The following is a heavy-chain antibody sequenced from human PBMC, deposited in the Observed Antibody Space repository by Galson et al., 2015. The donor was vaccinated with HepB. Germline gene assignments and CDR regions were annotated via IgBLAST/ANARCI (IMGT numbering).Heavy chain of an antibody. Sequence: SLRLSCAASGFTFSSYTMNWVRQAPGKGLESVSYISSTGTTMCYADSAKGRFTISRDNAQNSLYLQMNSLRAEDTAVYYCARVADADYGDHSHFDSWGQGTLVTVSS. CDR3: ARVADADYGDHSHFDS. J-gene: IGHJ4*02. V-gene: IGHV3-48*01. CDR2: ISSTGTTM. CDR1: GFTFSSYT. D-gene: IGHD4-17*01.